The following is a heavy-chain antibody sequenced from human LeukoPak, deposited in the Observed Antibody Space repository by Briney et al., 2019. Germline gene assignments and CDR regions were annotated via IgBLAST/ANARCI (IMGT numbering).Heavy chain of an antibody. D-gene: IGHD1-26*01. CDR1: GFTFSSYS. V-gene: IGHV3-48*02. Sequence: GGSLRLSCAASGFTFSSYSMDWVRQAPVKGLEWISYFSSSDGATYYADSVKGRFTISRDNAKNSLYLQMNSLRDEDTAMYYCARALGNHFDYWGQGTLVTVSS. CDR2: FSSSDGAT. J-gene: IGHJ4*02. CDR3: ARALGNHFDY.